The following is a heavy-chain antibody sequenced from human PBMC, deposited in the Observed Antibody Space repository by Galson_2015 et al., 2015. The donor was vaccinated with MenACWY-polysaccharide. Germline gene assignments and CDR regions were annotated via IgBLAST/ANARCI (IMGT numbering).Heavy chain of an antibody. CDR1: GFTFSNYA. CDR2: ISGDDT. D-gene: IGHD2-8*01. J-gene: IGHJ5*02. Sequence: SLRLSCAASGFTFSNYAMSWVRQAPGKGLEWVSTISGDDTHYADSVKGRLSISRDNSKNTLYLQINSLRAEDTAVYYCARDAVPCNGVFDWFDPWGQGTLVTVSS. V-gene: IGHV3-23*01. CDR3: ARDAVPCNGVFDWFDP.